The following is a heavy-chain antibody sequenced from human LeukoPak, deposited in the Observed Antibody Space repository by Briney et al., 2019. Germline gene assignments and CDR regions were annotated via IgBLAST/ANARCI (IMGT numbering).Heavy chain of an antibody. D-gene: IGHD3-10*01. V-gene: IGHV4-4*07. CDR3: AREAYYYGSGLIDI. Sequence: SDTLSLTCTVSGGSISRYYWSWIRQPAGKGLEWIGRIYTSGSTNYNPSLKSRVTMSVDTSKNQFSLKLSSVTAADTAVYYCAREAYYYGSGLIDIWGQGTMVTVSS. CDR1: GGSISRYY. CDR2: IYTSGST. J-gene: IGHJ3*02.